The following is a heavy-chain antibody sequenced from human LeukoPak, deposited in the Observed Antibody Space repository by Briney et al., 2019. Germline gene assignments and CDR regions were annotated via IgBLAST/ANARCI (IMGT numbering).Heavy chain of an antibody. J-gene: IGHJ4*02. Sequence: PGGSLRLSCAASGFTFSDYYMSWIRQAPGKGLERVSDISSTSIYTNYADSVKGRFTISRDNAKNSLYLQMNSLRAEDTAVYYCAREDGYSSSWYSDYWGQGTLVIVSS. CDR2: ISSTSIYT. CDR3: AREDGYSSSWYSDY. CDR1: GFTFSDYY. D-gene: IGHD6-13*01. V-gene: IGHV3-11*05.